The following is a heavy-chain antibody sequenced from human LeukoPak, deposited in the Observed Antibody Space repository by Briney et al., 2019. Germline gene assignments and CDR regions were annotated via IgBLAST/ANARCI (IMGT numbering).Heavy chain of an antibody. CDR3: ARYSEWFGDISHFDY. CDR2: IGSSGRII. Sequence: GGSLRLSCAASGFTFSSYWMSWVRQAPGKGLEWVSTIGSSGRIISYSDAVEGRFTISRDDAKNSLYLQMSSLRAEDTAVYYCARYSEWFGDISHFDYWGQGSLVIVSS. V-gene: IGHV3-21*06. CDR1: GFTFSSYW. D-gene: IGHD3-10*01. J-gene: IGHJ4*02.